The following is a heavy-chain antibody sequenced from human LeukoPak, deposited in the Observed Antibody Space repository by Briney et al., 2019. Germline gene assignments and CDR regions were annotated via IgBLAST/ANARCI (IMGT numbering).Heavy chain of an antibody. CDR3: ARVTGYMIEDHFDY. CDR1: GGSFSGFY. D-gene: IGHD3-22*01. J-gene: IGHJ4*02. Sequence: SETLSLTSAVYGGSFSGFYWGWNPQPPGQELEWFGEINDRGSTNYNPSLKSRVTISVDTSKNQFSLKLSSVTAADTAVYYCARVTGYMIEDHFDYWGQGTLVTVSS. V-gene: IGHV4-34*01. CDR2: INDRGST.